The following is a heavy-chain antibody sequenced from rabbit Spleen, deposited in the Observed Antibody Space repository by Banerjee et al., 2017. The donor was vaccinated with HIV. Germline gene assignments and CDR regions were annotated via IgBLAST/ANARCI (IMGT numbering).Heavy chain of an antibody. CDR2: TYSGSGNT. Sequence: QEQLVESGGGLVQPEGSLTLTCTASGFSFSSSYYMCWVRQAPGKGLEWIGCTYSGSGNTYYASWARVRFTISRSTSLNTVTLQMTSLTAADTATYFCARRPTTTVGAWDLWAQGTLVTVS. CDR1: GFSFSSSYY. J-gene: IGHJ3*01. V-gene: IGHV1S47*01. D-gene: IGHD5-1*01. CDR3: ARRPTTTVGAWDL.